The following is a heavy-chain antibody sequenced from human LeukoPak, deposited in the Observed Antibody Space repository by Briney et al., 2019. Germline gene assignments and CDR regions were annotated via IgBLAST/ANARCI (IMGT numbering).Heavy chain of an antibody. Sequence: GGSLRLSCAASGFTFSSYGMHWVRQAPGKGLEWVAVISYDGSNKYYADSVKGRFTISRDNSKNTLYLQMNSLRAEDTAVYYCAKDWAGYYAYFDYWGQETLVTVSS. CDR3: AKDWAGYYAYFDY. CDR2: ISYDGSNK. D-gene: IGHD3/OR15-3a*01. J-gene: IGHJ4*02. CDR1: GFTFSSYG. V-gene: IGHV3-30*18.